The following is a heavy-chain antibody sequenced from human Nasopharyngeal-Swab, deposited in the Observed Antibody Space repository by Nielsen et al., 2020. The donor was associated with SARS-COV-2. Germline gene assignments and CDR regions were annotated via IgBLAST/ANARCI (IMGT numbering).Heavy chain of an antibody. D-gene: IGHD3-10*01. CDR2: ISGTGSSA. J-gene: IGHJ4*02. CDR3: AKDSTYYYGSGSPCFAC. CDR1: GFTFRIYT. V-gene: IGHV3-23*01. Sequence: GESLKISCAASGFTFRIYTLNWVRQAPGKGLEWVSGISGTGSSAHYADSVKGRFTISRDNSKNTLYLQMNSLGAEDTAVYYCAKDSTYYYGSGSPCFACWGRGTLVTVSS.